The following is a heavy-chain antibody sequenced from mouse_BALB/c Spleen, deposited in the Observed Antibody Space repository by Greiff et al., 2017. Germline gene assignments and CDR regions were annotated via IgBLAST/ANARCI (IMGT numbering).Heavy chain of an antibody. J-gene: IGHJ1*01. CDR2: ISYSGST. D-gene: IGHD2-2*01. CDR3: ARRVTVDWYFDV. CDR1: GDSITSGY. V-gene: IGHV3-8*02. Sequence: EVQRVESGPSLVKPSQTLSLTCSVTGDSITSGYWNWIRKFPGNKLEYMGYISYSGSTYYNPSLKSRISITRDTSKNQYYLQLNSVTTEDTATYYCARRVTVDWYFDVWGAGTTVTVSS.